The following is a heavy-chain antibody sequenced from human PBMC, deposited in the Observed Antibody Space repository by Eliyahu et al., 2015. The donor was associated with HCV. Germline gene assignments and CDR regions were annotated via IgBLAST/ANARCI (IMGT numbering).Heavy chain of an antibody. CDR2: INHSGST. J-gene: IGHJ4*02. Sequence: QVQLQQWGAGLLKPSETLSLTCAVYGGSFSGYYWSWIRQPPGKGLEWIGEINHSGSTNYNPSLKSRVTISVDTSKNQFSLKLSSVTAADTAVYYCARGLDYGWELLPYYWGQGTLVTVSS. CDR3: ARGLDYGWELLPYY. V-gene: IGHV4-34*01. CDR1: GGSFSGYY. D-gene: IGHD1-26*01.